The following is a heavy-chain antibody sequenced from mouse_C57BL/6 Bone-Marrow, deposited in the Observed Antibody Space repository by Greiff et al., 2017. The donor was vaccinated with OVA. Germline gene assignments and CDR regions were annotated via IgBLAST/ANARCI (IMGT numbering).Heavy chain of an antibody. D-gene: IGHD1-1*01. Sequence: EVKLMESGGGLVQPGGSLKLSCAASGFTFSDYGMAWVRQAPRKGPEWVAFISNLAYSIYYADTVTGRFTISRENAKNTLYLEMSSLRSEDTAMYYCARAGSSYEYYYAMDYWGQGTSVTVSS. CDR2: ISNLAYSI. CDR3: ARAGSSYEYYYAMDY. J-gene: IGHJ4*01. CDR1: GFTFSDYG. V-gene: IGHV5-15*01.